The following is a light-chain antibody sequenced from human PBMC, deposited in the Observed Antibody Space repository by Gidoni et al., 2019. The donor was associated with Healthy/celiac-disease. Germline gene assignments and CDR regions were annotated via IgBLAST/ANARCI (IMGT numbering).Light chain of an antibody. Sequence: EIVLTQSPGTLSLSPGERATLCCRASQSVSSSYLAWYQQKPGQAPRLLIYGASSRATGIPDRFSGSGSGTDFTLTISRLEPEDFAVYYCQQYGSSPRTFGPGTKVDIK. CDR2: GAS. V-gene: IGKV3-20*01. CDR3: QQYGSSPRT. CDR1: QSVSSSY. J-gene: IGKJ3*01.